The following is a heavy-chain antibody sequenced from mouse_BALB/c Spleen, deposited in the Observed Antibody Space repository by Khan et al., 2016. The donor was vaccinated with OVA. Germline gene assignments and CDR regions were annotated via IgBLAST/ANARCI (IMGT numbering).Heavy chain of an antibody. CDR1: GHTFTKFG. CDR3: ARAPYMSYILDN. D-gene: IGHD1-3*01. CDR2: INTYTGEP. V-gene: IGHV9-3-1*01. Sequence: QIQLVQSGPEVKKPGETVKISCKASGHTFTKFGMNWVKQAPGKGLTWMGCINTYTGEPPYADDFNGRFAFSLDTSASTAYLQLHNLKNEDTATYVWARAPYMSYILDNWGQGTSVTVSS. J-gene: IGHJ4*01.